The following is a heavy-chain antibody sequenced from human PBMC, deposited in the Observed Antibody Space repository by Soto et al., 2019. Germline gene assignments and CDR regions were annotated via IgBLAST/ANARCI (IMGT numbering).Heavy chain of an antibody. CDR1: GFTFDDYA. V-gene: IGHV3-9*01. CDR3: VKDESINWYSGHFRH. D-gene: IGHD6-13*01. Sequence: GGSLRLSCAASGFTFDDYAMHWVRQVPGKGLEWVSGINWNSGSIGYGDSVKGRFAISRDNAKNSLHLQMNSLSAEDTAFYYCVKDESINWYSGHFRHWGQGTLVTV. J-gene: IGHJ1*01. CDR2: INWNSGSI.